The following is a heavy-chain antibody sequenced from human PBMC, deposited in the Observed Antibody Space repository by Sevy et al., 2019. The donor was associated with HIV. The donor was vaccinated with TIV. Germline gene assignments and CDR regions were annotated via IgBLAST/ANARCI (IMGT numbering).Heavy chain of an antibody. V-gene: IGHV3-23*01. J-gene: IGHJ3*01. Sequence: GGSLRLSCAASAFTFSSYAMHWVRQAPGKGLEWVSATSNSGSDTKYAGSVKGRFTISRDNSKNTLYVQMNSLSAEDTAVYYCAKDRITVIGDAFDLWGQGTMVTVSS. CDR3: AKDRITVIGDAFDL. CDR1: AFTFSSYA. CDR2: TSNSGSDT. D-gene: IGHD4-17*01.